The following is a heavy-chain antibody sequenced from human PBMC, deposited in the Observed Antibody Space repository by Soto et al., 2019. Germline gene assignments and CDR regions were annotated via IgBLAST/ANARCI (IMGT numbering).Heavy chain of an antibody. CDR2: IYHSGST. V-gene: IGHV4-30-2*01. J-gene: IGHJ4*02. CDR1: GGSITRGGYY. Sequence: SETLSLTCTVSGGSITRGGYYWSWLRQHPGKGLEWIGYIYHSGSTYYNPSLKSRVTISVDRSKNQFSLKLSSVTAEDTAVYYCAKVPEVVPVYYWGQGTLVTAPQ. CDR3: AKVPEVVPVYY. D-gene: IGHD2-15*01.